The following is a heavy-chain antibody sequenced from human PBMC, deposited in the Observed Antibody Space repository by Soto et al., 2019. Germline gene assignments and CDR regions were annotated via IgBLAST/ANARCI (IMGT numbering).Heavy chain of an antibody. Sequence: SVKVSCKASGGTFSSYAISWVRQAPGQGLEWMGGIIPIFGTANYAQKFQGRVTITADESTSTAYMELSSLRSEDTAVYYCARELLAAAGYYYYYGMDVWGQGTTVTVSS. CDR3: ARELLAAAGYYYYYGMDV. V-gene: IGHV1-69*13. CDR2: IIPIFGTA. J-gene: IGHJ6*02. CDR1: GGTFSSYA. D-gene: IGHD6-13*01.